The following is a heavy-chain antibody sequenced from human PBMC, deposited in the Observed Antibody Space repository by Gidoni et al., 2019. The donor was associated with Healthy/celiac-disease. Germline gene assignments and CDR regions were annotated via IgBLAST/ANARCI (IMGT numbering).Heavy chain of an antibody. CDR2: INRDGSST. Sequence: EVQLVESGGGLVQPGGSLRISCAASGCTFSSYWMHWVRQAPGKGLVWVSRINRDGSSTSYADSVKGRFTISRDNAKNTLYLQMNSLRAEDTAVYYGARGSDSSGYYFSNFNYYYYGMDVWGQGTTVTVSS. CDR3: ARGSDSSGYYFSNFNYYYYGMDV. V-gene: IGHV3-74*01. D-gene: IGHD3-22*01. CDR1: GCTFSSYW. J-gene: IGHJ6*02.